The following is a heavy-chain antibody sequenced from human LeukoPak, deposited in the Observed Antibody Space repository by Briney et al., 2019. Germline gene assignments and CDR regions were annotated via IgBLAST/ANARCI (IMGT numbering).Heavy chain of an antibody. J-gene: IGHJ6*02. CDR2: IYPGDSDT. D-gene: IGHD6-13*01. CDR1: GYTFETYW. CDR3: ARRGYDTGRPGLYGLDV. Sequence: GESLKISCKGFGYTFETYWIAWVRQMPGKGLEWMGVIYPGDSDTRYSPSFQGQVTFSADKSITTAYLHWSSLKASDTAMYYCARRGYDTGRPGLYGLDVWGQGTTVTVSS. V-gene: IGHV5-51*01.